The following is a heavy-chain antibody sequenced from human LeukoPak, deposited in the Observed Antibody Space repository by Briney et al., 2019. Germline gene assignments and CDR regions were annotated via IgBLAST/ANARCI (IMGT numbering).Heavy chain of an antibody. CDR1: GFSFSAAW. V-gene: IGHV3-7*01. CDR2: IKNDGSDK. J-gene: IGHJ4*02. CDR3: VNLGYSD. D-gene: IGHD5-12*01. Sequence: GSLRLSCEASGFSFSAAWMTWVRQAPGKGLEWEATIKNDGSDKYYVDSVKGRFTLSRDNAKNSVYLQMNSLRVEDTAVYYCVNLGYSDGGQGTLVTVSS.